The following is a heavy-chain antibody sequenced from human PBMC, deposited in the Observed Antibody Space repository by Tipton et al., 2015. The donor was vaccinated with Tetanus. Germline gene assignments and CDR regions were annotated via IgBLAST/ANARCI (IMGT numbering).Heavy chain of an antibody. D-gene: IGHD2-15*01. CDR2: INPASGAT. CDR3: GRDRDLFAGVAVIPAVMGQ. V-gene: IGHV1-2*02. Sequence: QLVQSGAEVKKPGASVRVSCKTSGSNFIRHFVQWVRLAPGQGLQWVGWINPASGATNYAQSFQARIAMTRDTSIYTVYMELSGLRSDDTAVYYCGRDRDLFAGVAVIPAVMGQWGQGTPVAVSS. J-gene: IGHJ4*02. CDR1: GSNFIRHF.